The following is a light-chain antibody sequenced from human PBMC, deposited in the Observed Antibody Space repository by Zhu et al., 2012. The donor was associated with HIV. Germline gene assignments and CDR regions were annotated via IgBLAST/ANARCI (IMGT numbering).Light chain of an antibody. J-gene: IGKJ4*01. Sequence: EIVLTQSPGTLSLSPGDRATLSCRASQSVTNDYLAWYQQKPGQAPRLLIYDASSRATGIPDRFSGSASGTDFTLIITRLEPEDFVVYYCQQYGSSPVTFGGGTKVGIK. CDR3: QQYGSSPVT. V-gene: IGKV3-20*01. CDR2: DAS. CDR1: QSVTNDY.